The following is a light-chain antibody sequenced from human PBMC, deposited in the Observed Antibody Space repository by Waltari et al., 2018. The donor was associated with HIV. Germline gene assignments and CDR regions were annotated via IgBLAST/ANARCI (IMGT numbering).Light chain of an antibody. CDR1: QSLRHTNGYSH. V-gene: IGKV2-28*01. CDR2: LGS. CDR3: MQALQTPLT. J-gene: IGKJ4*01. Sequence: SLSVTPGEPASISCRSSQSLRHTNGYSHLYWYLQKPGQSPQLLIYLGSNRASGVPDRFSGRGSGTDFTLKISRVEAEDVGIYYCMQALQTPLTFGGGTKVEIK.